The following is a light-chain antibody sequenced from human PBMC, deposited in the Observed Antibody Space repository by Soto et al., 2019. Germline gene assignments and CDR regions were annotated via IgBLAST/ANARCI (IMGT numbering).Light chain of an antibody. V-gene: IGKV1-5*01. CDR1: QSISMW. CDR2: DAS. CDR3: QQYNSYST. Sequence: DIPMTQSPSTLSASVCDRVTITCRASQSISMWLAWYQQKPGKDPKLLIYDASSLEGGVPSMFSGRGSGTESTHTISRLQPDDFATYYCQQYNSYSTFGQGTKVEIK. J-gene: IGKJ1*01.